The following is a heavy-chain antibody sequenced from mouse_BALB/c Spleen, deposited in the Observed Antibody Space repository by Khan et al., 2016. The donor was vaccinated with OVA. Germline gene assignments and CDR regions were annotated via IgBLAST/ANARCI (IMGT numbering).Heavy chain of an antibody. Sequence: QVQLQQSGAELVRPGTSVKLSCKTSGYIFTSYWIHWVKQRSGQGLEWIARVYPGTDNTYYNENFKDKATLTADKSSTTVYLQLSSLKSEDSAVFCCAREEALYYFDYWGQGTTLTVSS. CDR3: AREEALYYFDY. CDR2: VYPGTDNT. V-gene: IGHV1S132*01. J-gene: IGHJ2*01. CDR1: GYIFTSYW. D-gene: IGHD3-2*02.